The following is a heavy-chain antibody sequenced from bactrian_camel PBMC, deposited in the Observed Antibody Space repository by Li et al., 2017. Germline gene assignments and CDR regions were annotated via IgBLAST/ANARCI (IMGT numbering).Heavy chain of an antibody. V-gene: IGHV3-2*01. CDR3: ASDPTLLLVVGGSVFGH. J-gene: IGHJ4*01. CDR2: IDSEGRNT. Sequence: HVQLVESGGDLVQPGGSLRLSCAASGYTRRSDCMGWFRQAPGKGLEWVSGIDSEGRNTYYADSVKGRFTISRDNAENTVYLQMNSLKSEDTALYYCASDPTLLLVVGGSVFGHWGQGTQVTVS. CDR1: GYTRRSDC. D-gene: IGHD2*01.